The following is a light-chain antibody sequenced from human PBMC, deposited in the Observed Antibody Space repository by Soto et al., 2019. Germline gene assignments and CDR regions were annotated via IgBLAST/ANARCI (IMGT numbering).Light chain of an antibody. J-gene: IGKJ1*01. V-gene: IGKV3-15*01. CDR2: GAS. CDR3: QQYNKWPWT. Sequence: TQSPGTLSLYPGERATLSCRASQSVSSSYLAWYQQKPGQAPRLLIYGASPRATGIPGRFSGSGSGTVFTLTISSLQSEDFGVYYCQQYNKWPWTFGRGTKVDIK. CDR1: QSVSSSY.